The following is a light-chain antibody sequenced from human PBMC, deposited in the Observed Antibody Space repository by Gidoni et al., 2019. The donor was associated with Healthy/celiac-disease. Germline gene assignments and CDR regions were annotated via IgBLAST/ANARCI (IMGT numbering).Light chain of an antibody. CDR1: QSVSSSY. V-gene: IGKV3-20*01. CDR2: AAS. Sequence: EIVLTQSPGTLSLSPGERATLSCRASQSVSSSYLAWYQQQPGQAPRLLIYAASSRATGIPDRFSGSGSGTDFTLTISRLEPEDFAVYYCQQYGSSPPWTFGQGTKVEIK. J-gene: IGKJ1*01. CDR3: QQYGSSPPWT.